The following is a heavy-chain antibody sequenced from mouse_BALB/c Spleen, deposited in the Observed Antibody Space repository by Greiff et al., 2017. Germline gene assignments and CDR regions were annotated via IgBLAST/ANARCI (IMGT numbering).Heavy chain of an antibody. CDR1: GYSITSDYA. CDR2: ISYSGST. D-gene: IGHD1-2*01. Sequence: DVQLQESGPGLVKPSQSLSLTCTVTGYSITSDYAWNWIRQFPGNKLEWMGYISYSGSTSYNPSLKSRISITRDTSKNQFFLQLNSVTTEDTATYYCARGCHYYGYVGAMDYWGQGTSVTVSS. CDR3: ARGCHYYGYVGAMDY. V-gene: IGHV3-2*02. J-gene: IGHJ4*01.